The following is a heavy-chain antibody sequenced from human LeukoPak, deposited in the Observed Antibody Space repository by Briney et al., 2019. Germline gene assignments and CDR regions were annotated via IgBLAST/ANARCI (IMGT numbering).Heavy chain of an antibody. Sequence: SETLSLTCAVYGGSFSGYYWSWIRQPPGKGLEWIGEINHSGSTNYNPSLKSRVTISLDMSKNQFSLKLTSVTAAETAVYYCAREGRYRYGYNEYHLYMDIWGKGTTVTVSS. D-gene: IGHD5-18*01. J-gene: IGHJ6*03. CDR3: AREGRYRYGYNEYHLYMDI. CDR1: GGSFSGYY. CDR2: INHSGST. V-gene: IGHV4-34*01.